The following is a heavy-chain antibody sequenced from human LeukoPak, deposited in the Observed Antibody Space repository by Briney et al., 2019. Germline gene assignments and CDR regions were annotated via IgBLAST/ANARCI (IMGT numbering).Heavy chain of an antibody. D-gene: IGHD2-21*02. CDR3: ARRGPTAAPYYFDS. Sequence: GRSLRLSCAASGFTFINYAMHWVRQAPGKGLEWVSAINGDATNTNYAGSVRGRFTISRDNSKDTMYLQINSLRAEDTALYYCARRGPTAAPYYFDSWGQGALVTVSS. V-gene: IGHV3-23*01. J-gene: IGHJ4*02. CDR2: INGDATNT. CDR1: GFTFINYA.